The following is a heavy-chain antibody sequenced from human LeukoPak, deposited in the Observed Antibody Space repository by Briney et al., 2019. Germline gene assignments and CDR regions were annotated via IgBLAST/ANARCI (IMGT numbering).Heavy chain of an antibody. V-gene: IGHV3-21*01. CDR2: ISSSTTYI. D-gene: IGHD2-21*01. Sequence: GGSLRLSCAASGFRFSRYSMSWVRQAPGKGLEWVSLISSSTTYIYYADSVKGRFTISRDNAKNSLYLQMNSLRAEDSAVYYCASLYCDGYCNNGFDSWGQGTLVTVSS. CDR3: ASLYCDGYCNNGFDS. J-gene: IGHJ4*02. CDR1: GFRFSRYS.